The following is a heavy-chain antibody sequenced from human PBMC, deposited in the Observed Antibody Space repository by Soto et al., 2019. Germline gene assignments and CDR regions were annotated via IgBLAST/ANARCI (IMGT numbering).Heavy chain of an antibody. V-gene: IGHV4-4*02. Sequence: QVQLQESGPGLVKPSGTLSLTCAVSGGSISSSNWWSWVRQPPGKGLEWIGEIYHSGSTNYNPSLHRRVTISVDNSQNQFSLKLSSVTAADTAVYYCARDAHYYGMDVWGQGTTVTVSS. CDR1: GGSISSSNW. J-gene: IGHJ6*02. CDR2: IYHSGST. CDR3: ARDAHYYGMDV.